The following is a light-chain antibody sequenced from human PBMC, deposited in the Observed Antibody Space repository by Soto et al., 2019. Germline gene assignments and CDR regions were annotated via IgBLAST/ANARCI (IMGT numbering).Light chain of an antibody. Sequence: LTQPASVSGSPGQSITISCTGTSSDVGGYNYVSWHQQHPGKAPILIIYEVSNRPSGISNRFSGSKSGSTASLTISGLQPEDEADYYCSSYTSTSTLYVFGTGTKVTV. CDR1: SSDVGGYNY. V-gene: IGLV2-14*03. J-gene: IGLJ1*01. CDR2: EVS. CDR3: SSYTSTSTLYV.